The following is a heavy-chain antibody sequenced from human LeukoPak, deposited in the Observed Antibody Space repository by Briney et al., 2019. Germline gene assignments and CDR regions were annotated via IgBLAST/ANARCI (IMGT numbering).Heavy chain of an antibody. V-gene: IGHV3-23*01. CDR2: ISGSGGST. CDR3: AEIGYGSGSSKRYYFDY. CDR1: GFTFSSYA. D-gene: IGHD3-10*01. J-gene: IGHJ4*02. Sequence: GGSLRLSCAASGFTFSSYAMSWVRQAPGKGLEWVSAISGSGGSTYYADSVKGRFTMSRDNSKNTLYLQMNSLRAEDTAVYYCAEIGYGSGSSKRYYFDYWGQGTLVTVSS.